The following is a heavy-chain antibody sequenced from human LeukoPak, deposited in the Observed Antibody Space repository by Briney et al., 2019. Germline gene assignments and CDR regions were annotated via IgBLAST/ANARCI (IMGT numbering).Heavy chain of an antibody. CDR2: INPNSGGT. D-gene: IGHD2-2*02. Sequence: ASVKVSCKASGYTFTGYYMHWVRQAPGQGLEWMGWINPNSGGTNYAQKFQGRVTMTRDTSISTAYMELSRLRSDDTAVYYCARIYCSSTSCYTGRVYYGMDVWGHGTTVTVSS. CDR3: ARIYCSSTSCYTGRVYYGMDV. V-gene: IGHV1-2*02. J-gene: IGHJ6*02. CDR1: GYTFTGYY.